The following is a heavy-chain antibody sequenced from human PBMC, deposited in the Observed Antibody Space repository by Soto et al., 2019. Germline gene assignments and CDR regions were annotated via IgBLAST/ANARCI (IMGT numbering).Heavy chain of an antibody. CDR3: ARDLTIFGVEGGSFYGMDV. Sequence: EVQLVESGGGLVQPGGSLRLSCAASGFTFSSYWMSWVRQAPGKGLEWVANIKQDGSEKYYVDSVKGRFTISRDNAKNSLYLQMNSLRAEDTAVYYCARDLTIFGVEGGSFYGMDVWGQGTTVTVSS. CDR2: IKQDGSEK. D-gene: IGHD3-3*01. V-gene: IGHV3-7*03. J-gene: IGHJ6*02. CDR1: GFTFSSYW.